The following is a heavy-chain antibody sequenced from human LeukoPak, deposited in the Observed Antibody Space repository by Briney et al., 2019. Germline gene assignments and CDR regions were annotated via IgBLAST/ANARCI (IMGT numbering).Heavy chain of an antibody. CDR1: GFTFDDYG. Sequence: GGSLRLSCAASGFTFDDYGMSWVRQAPGKGLEWVSGISWNSGSIGYADSVKGRFTISRDNAKNSLYLQMNSLRAEDTALYYCAKDGGDAFDIWGQGTMVTVSS. V-gene: IGHV3-9*01. J-gene: IGHJ3*02. D-gene: IGHD3-16*01. CDR2: ISWNSGSI. CDR3: AKDGGDAFDI.